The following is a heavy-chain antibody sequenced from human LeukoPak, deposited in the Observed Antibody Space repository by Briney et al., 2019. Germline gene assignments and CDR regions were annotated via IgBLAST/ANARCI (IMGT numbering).Heavy chain of an antibody. Sequence: SQPLSLTCTVSGGSISSGGYYWSWIRLHPGKGLEWIGNIYYSGSTYYNPSLKSRVTISVDTSKNQFSLKLSSVTAADTAVYYCARRGGSGSYYSIGYWGQGTLVTVSS. J-gene: IGHJ4*02. CDR3: ARRGGSGSYYSIGY. CDR2: IYYSGST. D-gene: IGHD3-10*01. V-gene: IGHV4-31*03. CDR1: GGSISSGGYY.